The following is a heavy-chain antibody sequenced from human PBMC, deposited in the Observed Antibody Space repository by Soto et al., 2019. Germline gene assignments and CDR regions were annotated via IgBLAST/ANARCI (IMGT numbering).Heavy chain of an antibody. D-gene: IGHD3-3*01. CDR2: IIPIFQTA. V-gene: IGHV1-69*18. CDR1: GGTFSIDA. J-gene: IGHJ4*02. Sequence: QEQLVQSGAEVKKPGSSVKVSCKTSGGTFSIDAISWVRQAPGQGLEWMGRIIPIFQTANYAEKFQDRVSITADESTTTVYMEVSSLTSEDTAVYYCATGTEHVIGVAFEQWGQGTLVTVSS. CDR3: ATGTEHVIGVAFEQ.